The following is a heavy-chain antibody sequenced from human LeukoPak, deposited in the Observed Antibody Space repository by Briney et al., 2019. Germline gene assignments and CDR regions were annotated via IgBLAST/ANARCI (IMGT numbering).Heavy chain of an antibody. Sequence: ASVKVSCKASGYTFTSYGISWVRQAPGQGLEWMGWISAYNGNTNYAQKLQGRVTMTTDTSTSTAYMELRSLRSDDTAVYYCARDIHDFWSGYRGFDYWGQGTLVTVSS. V-gene: IGHV1-18*01. CDR2: ISAYNGNT. CDR1: GYTFTSYG. D-gene: IGHD3-3*01. CDR3: ARDIHDFWSGYRGFDY. J-gene: IGHJ4*02.